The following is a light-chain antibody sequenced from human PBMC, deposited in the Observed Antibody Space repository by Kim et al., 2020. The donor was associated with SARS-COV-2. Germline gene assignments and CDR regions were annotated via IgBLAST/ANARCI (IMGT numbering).Light chain of an antibody. CDR1: QGFSDY. CDR2: AAS. V-gene: IGKV1-16*01. CDR3: QQYKTYLWT. Sequence: DIQMTQSPSSLSASVGDRVTITCRASQGFSDYLAWFQQKPGKAPKSLIYAASKLHSGVPSRFSGSGSGTEFTLTISSLQPEDFATYYCQQYKTYLWTFGQGTKVDIK. J-gene: IGKJ1*01.